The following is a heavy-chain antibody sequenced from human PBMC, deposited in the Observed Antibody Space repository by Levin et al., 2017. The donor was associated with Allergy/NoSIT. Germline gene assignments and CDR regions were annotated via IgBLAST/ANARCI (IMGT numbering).Heavy chain of an antibody. V-gene: IGHV3-30*18. Sequence: GGSLRLSCAASGFTFSIYGIYWVRQAPGKGLEWVAIISSDGSYISYADSVKGRFTVSRDNSKNTLYLQMNSLRPEDTAVYYCTKGGDMDVWGKGTTVTGSS. D-gene: IGHD3-10*01. CDR1: GFTFSIYG. J-gene: IGHJ6*03. CDR2: ISSDGSYI. CDR3: TKGGDMDV.